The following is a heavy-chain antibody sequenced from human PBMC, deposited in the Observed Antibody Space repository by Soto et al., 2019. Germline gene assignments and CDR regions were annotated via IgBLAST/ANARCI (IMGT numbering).Heavy chain of an antibody. V-gene: IGHV3-30-3*01. D-gene: IGHD4-17*01. J-gene: IGHJ6*02. CDR3: ARVGNYGDSPYYNYATDV. Sequence: QVQLVESGGGVVQPGKSLRLSCTASGFVLLNYAFHWVRQAPGKGLEWVAVISYDGSDLFYADSVKGRFTISRDNSRDTLYLQMNSLRADDTAVYYCARVGNYGDSPYYNYATDVWGQGTTVTVSS. CDR2: ISYDGSDL. CDR1: GFVLLNYA.